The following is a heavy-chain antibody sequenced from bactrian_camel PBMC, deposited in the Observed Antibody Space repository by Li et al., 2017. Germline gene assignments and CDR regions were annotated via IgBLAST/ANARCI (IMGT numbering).Heavy chain of an antibody. CDR3: AADSTYGAYCGAIQESFAF. V-gene: IGHV3S53*01. D-gene: IGHD2*01. Sequence: VQLVESGGGSVQAGGSLTLSCVVSGYSYNSGCMAWFRQVTGKEREGVAALGRDGTPAYAKFVKGRFTISQDSAEKTVYLQMSNLKPEDTGIYYCAADSTYGAYCGAIQESFAFWGQGTQVTVS. CDR1: GYSYNSGC. CDR2: LGRDGTP. J-gene: IGHJ6*01.